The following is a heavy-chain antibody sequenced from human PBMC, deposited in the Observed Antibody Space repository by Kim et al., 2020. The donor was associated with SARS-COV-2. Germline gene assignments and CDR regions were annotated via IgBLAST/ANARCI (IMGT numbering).Heavy chain of an antibody. Sequence: SETLSLTCAVYGGSFSGYYWSWIRQPPGKGLEWIGEINHSGSTNYNPSLKSRVTISVDTSKNQFSLKLSSVTAADTPVYYCARVAGYYYGSGSYYKRRDAFDIWGQETMVTVSS. D-gene: IGHD3-10*01. CDR2: INHSGST. J-gene: IGHJ3*02. CDR1: GGSFSGYY. V-gene: IGHV4-34*01. CDR3: ARVAGYYYGSGSYYKRRDAFDI.